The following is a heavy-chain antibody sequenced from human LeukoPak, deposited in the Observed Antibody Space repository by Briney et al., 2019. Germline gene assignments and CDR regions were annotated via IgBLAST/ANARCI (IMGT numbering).Heavy chain of an antibody. CDR3: ATGQTGTGEFYFDY. J-gene: IGHJ4*02. Sequence: ASVKVSCKVSGYTLTELSMHWVRQAPGSGLEWMGGFDPEDGETIYAQKFQGRVTMTEDTSTDTAYMELSSLRSEDTAVYYCATGQTGTGEFYFDYWGQGTLVTVSS. D-gene: IGHD3-9*01. CDR2: FDPEDGET. CDR1: GYTLTELS. V-gene: IGHV1-24*01.